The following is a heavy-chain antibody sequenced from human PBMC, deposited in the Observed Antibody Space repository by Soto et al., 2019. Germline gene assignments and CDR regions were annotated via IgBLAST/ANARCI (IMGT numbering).Heavy chain of an antibody. CDR3: ACLLGGATVNYYYYYYGMDV. CDR1: GGTFSSYA. CDR2: IIPIFGTA. V-gene: IGHV1-69*13. D-gene: IGHD1-26*01. J-gene: IGHJ6*02. Sequence: SVKVSCKASGGTFSSYAISWVRQAPGQGLEWMGGIIPIFGTANYAQKFQGRVTITADESTSTAYMELSSLRSEDTAVYYCACLLGGATVNYYYYYYGMDVWGQGTTVTVSS.